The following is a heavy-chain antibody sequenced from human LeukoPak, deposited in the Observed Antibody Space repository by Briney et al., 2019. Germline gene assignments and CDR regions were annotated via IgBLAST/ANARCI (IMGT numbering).Heavy chain of an antibody. D-gene: IGHD2-2*01. CDR2: FDPADGET. V-gene: IGHV1-24*01. CDR1: GYTLTEFS. J-gene: IGHJ6*02. Sequence: ASVKVSCKVSGYTLTEFSMHWVRQAPGKGLEWMGGFDPADGETIYAQKFQGRVSMTEDTSTDTAYMELSSLRSEDTAVYYCANLLLEIAVESGVHGRDVWGQGTTVAVSS. CDR3: ANLLLEIAVESGVHGRDV.